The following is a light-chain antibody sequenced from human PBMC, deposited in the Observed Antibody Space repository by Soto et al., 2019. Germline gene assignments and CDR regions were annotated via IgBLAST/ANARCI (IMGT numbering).Light chain of an antibody. CDR3: ETWDSLSFVV. CDR1: SSNIGNNY. V-gene: IGLV1-51*01. Sequence: QSALTQPPSVSAAPGQKVTISCSGGSSNIGNNYVSWYQQLPGTAPKLLIYDNNKRPSGIPDRFSGSKSGTSATLGITGLQTGDEADYYCETWDSLSFVVFGGGTKLTVL. CDR2: DNN. J-gene: IGLJ2*01.